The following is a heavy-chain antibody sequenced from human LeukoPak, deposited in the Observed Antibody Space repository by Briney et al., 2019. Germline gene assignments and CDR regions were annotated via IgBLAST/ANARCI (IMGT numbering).Heavy chain of an antibody. CDR3: AREKGGYDAFDI. V-gene: IGHV4-59*12. Sequence: SETLSLTCTVSGGSISGYYWSWIRQPPGKGLEWIGYIYNSGSTNYNPSVKGRVTISVDTSKNEIYLRLRSVTAADTAMYFCAREKGGYDAFDIWGQGTRVTVSS. CDR1: GGSISGYY. J-gene: IGHJ3*02. CDR2: IYNSGST. D-gene: IGHD2-15*01.